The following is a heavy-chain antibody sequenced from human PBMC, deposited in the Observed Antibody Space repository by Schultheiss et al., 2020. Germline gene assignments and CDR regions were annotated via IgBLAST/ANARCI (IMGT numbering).Heavy chain of an antibody. D-gene: IGHD3-22*01. J-gene: IGHJ2*01. CDR1: GGFISSGGYY. Sequence: SETLSLTCTVSGGFISSGGYYWSWIRQHPGKGLEWIGYIYSSGSAYYNPSLESRVTISVDTSKNQFSLKLSSVTAADTAVYYCARALYYYDSSGPTPGWYFDLWGRGTLVTVSS. CDR2: IYSSGSA. CDR3: ARALYYYDSSGPTPGWYFDL. V-gene: IGHV4-31*03.